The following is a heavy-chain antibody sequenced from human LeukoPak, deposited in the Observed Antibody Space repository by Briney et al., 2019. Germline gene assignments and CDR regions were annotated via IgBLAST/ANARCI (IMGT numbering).Heavy chain of an antibody. CDR3: AAGFLEWSSPYDAFDI. V-gene: IGHV1-58*01. CDR2: IVVGSGNT. Sequence: GASVKVSCKASGFTFTSSAVQWVRQARGQRLEWIGWIVVGSGNTNYAQKFQERVTITRDMSTSTAYMELSSLRSEDTAVYYCAAGFLEWSSPYDAFDIWGQGTMVTVSS. J-gene: IGHJ3*02. CDR1: GFTFTSSA. D-gene: IGHD3-3*01.